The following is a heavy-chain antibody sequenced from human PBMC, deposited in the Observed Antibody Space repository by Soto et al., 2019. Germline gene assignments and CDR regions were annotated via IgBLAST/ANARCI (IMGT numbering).Heavy chain of an antibody. J-gene: IGHJ4*02. CDR2: IYYSGST. CDR1: AGSISSGDYY. CDR3: ARVDVWNCISTSCPFAY. D-gene: IGHD2-2*01. V-gene: IGHV4-30-4*01. Sequence: QVQLQESGPGLVKPSQTLSLTCTVSAGSISSGDYYWSWIRQPPGKGLEWIGYIYYSGSTYYNPSLKSRVTISVDTSKNQLSLKLSSVSAADTAVYYCARVDVWNCISTSCPFAYWGQGTLVPVSS.